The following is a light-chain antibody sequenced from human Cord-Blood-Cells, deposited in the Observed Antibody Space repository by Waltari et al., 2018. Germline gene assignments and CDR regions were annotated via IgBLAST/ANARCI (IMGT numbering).Light chain of an antibody. J-gene: IGKJ1*01. V-gene: IGKV2-30*01. CDR2: KVS. Sequence: VVMTQSPLSLPVTLGQPASISCRSSQSLVYSDGNTYLDWIQKRPSQSPSRLINKVSNQDSSVPDRFSGSVSGTDFTLKISRVEAVDVGIYYCRKVTQLTFGQGTKVEIK. CDR1: QSLVYSDGNTY. CDR3: RKVTQLT.